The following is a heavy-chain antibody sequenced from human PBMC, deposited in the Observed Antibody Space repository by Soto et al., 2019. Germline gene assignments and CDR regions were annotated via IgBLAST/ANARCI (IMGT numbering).Heavy chain of an antibody. J-gene: IGHJ4*02. CDR1: GFTFSSYA. Sequence: EVQFLESGGGLVSPGGSLRLSCGASGFTFSSYAMSWVRQAPGKGLEWLAGITFRGDNTYYADSVKGRFSLSRDNSRNRLDMQMTNLKVEDTALYYCAKLGTMGVFDIWGQGTLLTVSS. V-gene: IGHV3-23*01. CDR3: AKLGTMGVFDI. CDR2: ITFRGDNT. D-gene: IGHD1-1*01.